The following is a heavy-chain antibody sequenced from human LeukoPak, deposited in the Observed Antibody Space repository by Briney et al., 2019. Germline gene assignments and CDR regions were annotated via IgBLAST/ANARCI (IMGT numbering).Heavy chain of an antibody. Sequence: SETLSLTCTVSGGSISSSSYYWGWIRQPPGKGLEWIGSIYYSGSTYYNPSLKSRVTISVDTSKNQFSLKLSSVTAADTAVYYCARDKKKLEMATIKTGRNFDYWGQGTLVTVSS. J-gene: IGHJ4*02. CDR2: IYYSGST. CDR1: GGSISSSSYY. CDR3: ARDKKKLEMATIKTGRNFDY. V-gene: IGHV4-39*07. D-gene: IGHD5-24*01.